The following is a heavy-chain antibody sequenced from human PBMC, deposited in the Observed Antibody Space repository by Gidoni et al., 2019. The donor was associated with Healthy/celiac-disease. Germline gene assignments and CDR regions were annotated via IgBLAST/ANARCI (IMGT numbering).Heavy chain of an antibody. V-gene: IGHV3-48*01. D-gene: IGHD6-19*01. Sequence: EVQLVESGGGLVQPGGSLRLSCAASGFTFSSYSMNWVRLAPGKGLEWVSYISSSSSTIYYADSVKGRFTISRDNAKNSLYLQMNSLRAEDTAVYYCARGAIAVAGYYYYYMDVWGKGTTVTVSS. CDR3: ARGAIAVAGYYYYYMDV. J-gene: IGHJ6*03. CDR1: GFTFSSYS. CDR2: ISSSSSTI.